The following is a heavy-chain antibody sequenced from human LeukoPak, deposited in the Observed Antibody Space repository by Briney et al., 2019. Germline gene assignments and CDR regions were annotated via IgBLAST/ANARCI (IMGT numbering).Heavy chain of an antibody. D-gene: IGHD3-10*01. CDR1: GFAFSTYS. J-gene: IGHJ4*02. CDR2: ISISGTYI. CDR3: ARDFGSGSLDC. V-gene: IGHV3-21*01. Sequence: GGSLRLSCAASGFAFSTYSLNWVRQAPGKGLEWVSSISISGTYIYYADSVKGRFTISRDNAKNSLYLQMNSLRAEDTAVYYCARDFGSGSLDCWGQGTLVTVSS.